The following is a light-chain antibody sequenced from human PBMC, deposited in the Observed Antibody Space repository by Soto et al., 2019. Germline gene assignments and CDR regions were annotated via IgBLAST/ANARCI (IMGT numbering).Light chain of an antibody. CDR2: GAS. J-gene: IGKJ4*01. Sequence: EIVMTQSPVTLSVSPGERATLSCRASQSVSSNLAWYQQKPGQAPRLLIYGASTRATGIPARFSGSGSGTEFTLTISSLQSEEFAVYYCQQYNNWPLTFGGGTKVEIK. V-gene: IGKV3-15*01. CDR3: QQYNNWPLT. CDR1: QSVSSN.